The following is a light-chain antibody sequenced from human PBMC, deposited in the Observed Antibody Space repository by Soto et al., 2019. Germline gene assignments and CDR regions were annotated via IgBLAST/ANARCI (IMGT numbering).Light chain of an antibody. CDR1: QSIDRY. CDR3: QQSFNTPYA. CDR2: AAS. J-gene: IGKJ2*01. V-gene: IGKV1-39*01. Sequence: DIQMTQSPSSLSASVGDRVTITCRASQSIDRYLNWYQQKPGKAPKLLVYAASSLQSGVPPRFSGSGSGTDFTLTISSLQPEDFATYYCQQSFNTPYAFGQGTKLEIK.